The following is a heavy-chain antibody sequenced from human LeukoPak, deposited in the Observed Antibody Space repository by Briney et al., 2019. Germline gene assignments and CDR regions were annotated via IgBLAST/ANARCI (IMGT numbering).Heavy chain of an antibody. D-gene: IGHD2-2*01. Sequence: PGGSLRLSCAASGFTFSNYEMNWARQAPGKGLEWVSYISSGGTTIYYADSVKGRFTISRDDAKNSLYLQMNSLRAEDTAVYYCARDHSTSWTNWFDPWGQGTLVTVSS. V-gene: IGHV3-48*03. CDR2: ISSGGTTI. J-gene: IGHJ5*02. CDR1: GFTFSNYE. CDR3: ARDHSTSWTNWFDP.